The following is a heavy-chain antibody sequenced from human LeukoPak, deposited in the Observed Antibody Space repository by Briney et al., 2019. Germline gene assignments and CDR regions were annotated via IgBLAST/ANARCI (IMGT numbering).Heavy chain of an antibody. J-gene: IGHJ6*02. CDR1: GFTFSDYY. CDR2: ISSSSSYT. V-gene: IGHV3-11*06. D-gene: IGHD3-22*01. Sequence: GGSLRLSCAASGFTFSDYYMSWIRQAPGKGLEWVSYISSSSSYTNYADSVKGRFTISRDNAKNSLYLQMNSLRAEDTAVYYCARVEYRYYYDSSGSPLGGMDVWGQGTTVTVSS. CDR3: ARVEYRYYYDSSGSPLGGMDV.